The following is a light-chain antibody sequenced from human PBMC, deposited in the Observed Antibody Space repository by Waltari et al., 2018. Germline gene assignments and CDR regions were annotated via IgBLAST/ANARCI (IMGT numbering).Light chain of an antibody. CDR3: GTWDSSLSIVI. V-gene: IGLV1-51*01. CDR2: TTT. CDR1: TSNHGEAG. J-gene: IGLJ2*01. Sequence: QSVLTQPPSVSAAPGQKVTVSCSGSTSNHGEAGVAWYQQVPGTAPKLFIYTTTKRPSGIPARFSGSRSGTSATLDITGLQTGDEADYYCGTWDSSLSIVIFGGATKVTVL.